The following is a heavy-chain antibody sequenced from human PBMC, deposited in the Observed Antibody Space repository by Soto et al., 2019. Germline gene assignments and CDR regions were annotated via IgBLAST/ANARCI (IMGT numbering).Heavy chain of an antibody. D-gene: IGHD3-10*01. V-gene: IGHV3-30*03. CDR1: GFPFTSYG. CDR2: ISYDGSDK. Sequence: QVQLVESGGGVVQPGRSLRLSCAASGFPFTSYGMHWVREGPDKGLEWVAIISYDGSDKYYADSVKGRFTISRDNSKNTLNLKMNSLRPEDTAVYYCVGGQYYFDYRGQGTLVIVSS. CDR3: VGGQYYFDY. J-gene: IGHJ4*02.